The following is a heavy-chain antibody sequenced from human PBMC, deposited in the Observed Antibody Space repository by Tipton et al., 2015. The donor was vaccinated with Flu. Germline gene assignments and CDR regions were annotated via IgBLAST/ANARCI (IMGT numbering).Heavy chain of an antibody. Sequence: TLSLTCTVSGDSISSYYWSWIRQPGGKGLEWIGRIDTSGSTNYSPSLKSRVTISRDTSKNQLSLHLTSVTAADTAVYYCARRSVAGPYNWFDPWGQGTQVTVSS. CDR2: IDTSGST. V-gene: IGHV4-4*07. CDR3: ARRSVAGPYNWFDP. D-gene: IGHD6-19*01. J-gene: IGHJ5*02. CDR1: GDSISSYY.